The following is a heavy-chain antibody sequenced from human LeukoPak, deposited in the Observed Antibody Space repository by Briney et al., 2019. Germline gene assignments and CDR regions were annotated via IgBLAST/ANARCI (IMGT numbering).Heavy chain of an antibody. Sequence: GGSLRLSCAASGFTFNIYAMHWVRQAPGQGLEWVAIVYYDGSVKYYADSVKGRFTISRDNSKNTLSLLMNRLRADDTAVYYCARGGGVEAAMALDYWGQGTLVAVSS. CDR2: VYYDGSVK. CDR3: ARGGGVEAAMALDY. CDR1: GFTFNIYA. D-gene: IGHD5-18*01. V-gene: IGHV3-30*12. J-gene: IGHJ4*02.